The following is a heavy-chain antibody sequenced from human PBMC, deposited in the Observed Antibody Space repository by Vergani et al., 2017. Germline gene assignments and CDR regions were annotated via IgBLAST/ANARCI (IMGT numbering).Heavy chain of an antibody. D-gene: IGHD3-3*01. CDR2: ISGSGGST. CDR3: AKGGLIFGVVIMGDYFDY. J-gene: IGHJ4*02. V-gene: IGHV3-23*01. Sequence: EVQLLESGGGLVQPGGSLRLSCAASGFTFSSYAMSWVRQAPGKGLEWVSAISGSGGSTYYADSVKGRFTISRDNSKNTLYLQMNSLGAEDTAVYYCAKGGLIFGVVIMGDYFDYWGQGTLVTVSS. CDR1: GFTFSSYA.